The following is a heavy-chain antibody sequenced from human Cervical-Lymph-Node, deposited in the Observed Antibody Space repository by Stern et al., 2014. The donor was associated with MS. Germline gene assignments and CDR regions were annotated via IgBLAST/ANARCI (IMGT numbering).Heavy chain of an antibody. CDR3: ARDNVQGGNAFDI. J-gene: IGHJ3*02. D-gene: IGHD2-15*01. CDR2: LYYRGSV. Sequence: QVQLVESGPGLVKASETLSLTCSISGDSISSSYWSWIRQPPGKGLEWIGYLYYRGSVNYSPSLKGRVTISPDTSRNQVSLTMTSVTAADTAVYYCARDNVQGGNAFDIWGPGIKVTVAS. V-gene: IGHV4-59*01. CDR1: GDSISSSY.